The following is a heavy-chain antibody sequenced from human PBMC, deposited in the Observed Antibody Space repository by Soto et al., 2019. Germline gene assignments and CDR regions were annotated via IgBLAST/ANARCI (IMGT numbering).Heavy chain of an antibody. V-gene: IGHV4-31*03. CDR1: GGSISSGDYY. D-gene: IGHD3-10*01. Sequence: SETLSLTCTVSGGSISSGDYYWSWIRQHPGKDLEWIGYIYYSGSTYYNPSLKSRVIISVDTSKNQFSMKLSSVTAADMAVYYCASYKTCDSFYIWGQGTMVTVSS. J-gene: IGHJ3*02. CDR3: ASYKTCDSFYI. CDR2: IYYSGST.